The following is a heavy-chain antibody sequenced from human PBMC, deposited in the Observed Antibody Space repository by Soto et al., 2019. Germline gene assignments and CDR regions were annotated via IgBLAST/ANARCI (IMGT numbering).Heavy chain of an antibody. V-gene: IGHV3-49*04. Sequence: GGSLRLSCTASGFTFGDYAMSWVRQAPGKGLEWVGFIRSKAYGVTTEYAASVKGRFTISRDDSKSIAYLQMNSLKTEDTAVYYCTREGSYGSGSYYKGNYYYYGMDVWGQGTTVTVSS. J-gene: IGHJ6*02. CDR2: IRSKAYGVTT. CDR3: TREGSYGSGSYYKGNYYYYGMDV. CDR1: GFTFGDYA. D-gene: IGHD3-10*01.